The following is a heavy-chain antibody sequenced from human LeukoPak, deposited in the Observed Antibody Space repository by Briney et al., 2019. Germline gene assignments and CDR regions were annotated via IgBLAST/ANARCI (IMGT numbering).Heavy chain of an antibody. CDR2: ITDDGYNT. CDR1: GFTFSAFA. CDR3: AKDLSYTSGASDH. J-gene: IGHJ4*02. D-gene: IGHD6-19*01. Sequence: GGSLRLSCAASGFTFSAFAMTWVRQAPGKGLEWVSTITDDGYNTYSPDSVKGRITFSRDNSNNTLSLQLRSLSAEDTAVYYCAKDLSYTSGASDHWGQGTLVTVSS. V-gene: IGHV3-23*01.